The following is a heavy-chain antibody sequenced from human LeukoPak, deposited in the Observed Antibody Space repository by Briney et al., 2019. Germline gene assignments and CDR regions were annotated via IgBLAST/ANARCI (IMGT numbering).Heavy chain of an antibody. J-gene: IGHJ4*02. D-gene: IGHD3-10*02. CDR1: EFSVGSNY. CDR3: ARGTMFPYYFDY. CDR2: IYSGGST. Sequence: PGGSLRLSCAASEFSVGSNYMTWVRQAPGKGLEWVSLIYSGGSTYYADSVKGRFTISRDNAKNSLYLQMNSLRAEDTAVYYCARGTMFPYYFDYWGQGTLVTVSS. V-gene: IGHV3-66*01.